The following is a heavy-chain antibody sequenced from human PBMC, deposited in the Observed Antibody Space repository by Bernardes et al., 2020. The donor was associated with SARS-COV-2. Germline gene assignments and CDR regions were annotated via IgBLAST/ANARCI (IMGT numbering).Heavy chain of an antibody. CDR1: GFVFSRHN. CDR2: ISGSGSTI. J-gene: IGHJ6*02. V-gene: IGHV3-48*01. Sequence: GGSLRLSCAASGFVFSRHNMNWVRQAPGKGLEWISYISGSGSTIHYADSVKGRFTFSRDNAKNSLFLQMDSLRTEDTAVYYCARGWQQLVGLGPEVNYYYGLDAWGQGTTVTVSS. CDR3: ARGWQQLVGLGPEVNYYYGLDA. D-gene: IGHD6-13*01.